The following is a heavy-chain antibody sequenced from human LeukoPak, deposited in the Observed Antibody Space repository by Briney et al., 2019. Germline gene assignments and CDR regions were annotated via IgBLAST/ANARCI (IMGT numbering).Heavy chain of an antibody. CDR2: IYYSGST. J-gene: IGHJ4*02. V-gene: IGHV4-39*01. CDR3: ARKDGRWFGDLYFDY. Sequence: SETLSLTCTVSGGSISSSSYYWGWIRQPPGKGLEWIGSIYYSGSTYYNPSLKSRVTISVDTSKNQFSLKLSSVTAADTAVYYCARKDGRWFGDLYFDYWGQGTLVTVSS. D-gene: IGHD3-10*01. CDR1: GGSISSSSYY.